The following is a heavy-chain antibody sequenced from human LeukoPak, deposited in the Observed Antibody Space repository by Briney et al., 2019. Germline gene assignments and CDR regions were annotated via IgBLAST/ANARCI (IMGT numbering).Heavy chain of an antibody. CDR1: GGSFSGYY. V-gene: IGHV4-34*01. Sequence: SETLSLTCAVYGGSFSGYYWSWIRQPPGKGLEWIGEINHSGSTNYNPSLKSRVTISVDTSKNQFSLKLSSVTAADTAVYYCARGGEIYGSGSYARYYFDYWGQGTLVTVSS. J-gene: IGHJ4*02. CDR2: INHSGST. D-gene: IGHD3-10*01. CDR3: ARGGEIYGSGSYARYYFDY.